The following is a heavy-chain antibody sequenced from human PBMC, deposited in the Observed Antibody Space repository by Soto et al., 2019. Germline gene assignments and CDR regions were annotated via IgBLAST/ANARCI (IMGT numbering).Heavy chain of an antibody. CDR2: IMSSSTI. CDR3: ARYYYDSRGYSFDY. Sequence: EVQLVESGGGLVQPGGSLTLSCAASGFSFSSYSMNWVRQAPGKGLEWVSYIMSSSTIYYADSVKGRFTISRDNAKNSVYLQMNSLRDDDTAVYYCARYYYDSRGYSFDYWCQGTLVTVSS. D-gene: IGHD3-22*01. V-gene: IGHV3-48*02. J-gene: IGHJ4*02. CDR1: GFSFSSYS.